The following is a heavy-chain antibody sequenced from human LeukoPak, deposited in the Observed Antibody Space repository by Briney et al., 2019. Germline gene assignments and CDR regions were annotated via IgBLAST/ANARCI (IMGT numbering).Heavy chain of an antibody. Sequence: ASVKVSCKASGFTLTDYIHWVRQDPRQGLQWMGWINPNSGDTDYAQKFQGRVTMTRDTSISTVYMELSSLRSDDTAVYYCARADSVPAGDYHYWYMDVWGKGTMVTVSS. CDR3: ARADSVPAGDYHYWYMDV. CDR1: GFTLTDY. CDR2: INPNSGDT. J-gene: IGHJ6*03. D-gene: IGHD2-2*01. V-gene: IGHV1-2*02.